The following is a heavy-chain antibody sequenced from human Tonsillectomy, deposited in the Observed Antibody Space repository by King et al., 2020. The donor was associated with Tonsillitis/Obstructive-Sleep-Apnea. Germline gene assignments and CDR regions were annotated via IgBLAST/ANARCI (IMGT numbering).Heavy chain of an antibody. CDR3: ARIGEWLLFLYMDV. CDR1: GYTFTSYG. V-gene: IGHV1-18*01. CDR2: ISAYNGNT. J-gene: IGHJ6*03. D-gene: IGHD3-3*01. Sequence: VQLVQSGAEVKKPGASVNVSCKASGYTFTSYGIIWLRQAPGQGLEWLGWISAYNGNTNYAHKLQGRVTMTTDTYTSTADMELRILRSDDTAVYYCARIGEWLLFLYMDVWGKGTTVTVSS.